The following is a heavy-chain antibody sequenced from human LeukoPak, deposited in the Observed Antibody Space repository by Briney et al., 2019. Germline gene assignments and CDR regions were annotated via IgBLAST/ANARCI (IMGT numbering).Heavy chain of an antibody. V-gene: IGHV3-30-3*01. CDR2: ISYDGSNK. CDR3: ARDHAYYYDSSGYPNWFDP. D-gene: IGHD3-22*01. Sequence: GRSLRLSCAASGFTFSSYAMPWVRQAPGKGLEWVAVISYDGSNKYYADSVKGRFTISRDNSKNTLYLQMNSLRAEDTAVYYCARDHAYYYDSSGYPNWFDPWGQGTLVTVSS. CDR1: GFTFSSYA. J-gene: IGHJ5*02.